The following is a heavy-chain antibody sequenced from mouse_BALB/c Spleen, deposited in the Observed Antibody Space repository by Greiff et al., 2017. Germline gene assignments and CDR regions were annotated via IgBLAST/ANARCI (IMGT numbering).Heavy chain of an antibody. CDR2: ILPGSGST. J-gene: IGHJ4*01. D-gene: IGHD2-14*01. CDR3: ARRYEDYAMDY. V-gene: IGHV1-9*01. CDR1: GYTFSSYW. Sequence: QVQLQQSGAELMKPGASVKISCTATGYTFSSYWIEWVKQRPGHGLEWIGEILPGSGSTNYNEKFKGKATFTADTSSNTAYMQLSSLTSEDSAVYYCARRYEDYAMDYWGQGTSVTVSS.